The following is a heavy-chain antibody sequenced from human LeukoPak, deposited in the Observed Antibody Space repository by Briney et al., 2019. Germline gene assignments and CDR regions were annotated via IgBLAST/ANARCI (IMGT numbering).Heavy chain of an antibody. D-gene: IGHD6-6*01. J-gene: IGHJ6*03. Sequence: GASVKVSCKASGGTFSSYAISWVRQAPGQGLEWMGGIIPIFGTANYAQKFQGRVTITTDESTSTAYMELSSLRSEDTAVYYCARDTPGYSSSSHYYYMDVWGKGTTVTVSS. CDR3: ARDTPGYSSSSHYYYMDV. CDR2: IIPIFGTA. CDR1: GGTFSSYA. V-gene: IGHV1-69*05.